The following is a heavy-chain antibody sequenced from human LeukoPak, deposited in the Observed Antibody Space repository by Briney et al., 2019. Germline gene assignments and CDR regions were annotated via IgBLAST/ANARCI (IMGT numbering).Heavy chain of an antibody. CDR1: GHPFSSFG. J-gene: IGHJ4*02. V-gene: IGHV1-18*01. Sequence: AASVNVSCKASGHPFSSFGISWVRHAPRQGLEWMGWIRTYNGDTNDAQKLQGRGTMTTDTSTSTAYIELRSLRSDDTAVYYCARDRVWSGRYYFDYWGQGTLVTVSS. D-gene: IGHD3-3*01. CDR2: IRTYNGDT. CDR3: ARDRVWSGRYYFDY.